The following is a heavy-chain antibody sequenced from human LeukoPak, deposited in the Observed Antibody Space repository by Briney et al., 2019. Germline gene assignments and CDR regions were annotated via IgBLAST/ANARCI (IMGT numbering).Heavy chain of an antibody. J-gene: IGHJ4*02. Sequence: PSETPSLTCAVYGGSFSGYYWSWIRQPPGKGLEWIGEINHSGSTNYNPSLKSRVTISVDTSKNQFSLKLSSVTAADTAVYYCARGLGYCTNGVCLDDYWGQGTLVTVSS. D-gene: IGHD2-8*01. CDR3: ARGLGYCTNGVCLDDY. CDR1: GGSFSGYY. V-gene: IGHV4-34*01. CDR2: INHSGST.